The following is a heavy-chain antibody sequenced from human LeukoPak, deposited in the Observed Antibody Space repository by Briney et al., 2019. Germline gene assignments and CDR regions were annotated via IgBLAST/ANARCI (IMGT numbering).Heavy chain of an antibody. Sequence: GASLKVSCKASGYTFTGYYMHWVRQAPGQGLEWMGWINPNSGGTNYAQKFQGRVTMTRDTSISTAYMELSRLRSDDTAVYYCARDWDMITFGGVITPGYWGQGTLVTVSS. CDR1: GYTFTGYY. CDR3: ARDWDMITFGGVITPGY. CDR2: INPNSGGT. D-gene: IGHD3-16*02. J-gene: IGHJ4*02. V-gene: IGHV1-2*02.